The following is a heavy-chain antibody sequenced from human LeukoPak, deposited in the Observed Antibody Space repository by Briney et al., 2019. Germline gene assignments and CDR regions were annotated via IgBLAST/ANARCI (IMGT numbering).Heavy chain of an antibody. CDR2: ISSGSTYM. D-gene: IGHD2-2*01. CDR1: GFTFTSYG. CDR3: AREPGPDAPPVDY. Sequence: GGSLRLSCAASGFTFTSYGMSWVRQAPGKGLEWVSSISSGSTYMYYADSVKGRFTISRDNAKNSVYLQMDSLRVEDTAVYYCAREPGPDAPPVDYWGQGTLVTVSS. V-gene: IGHV3-21*01. J-gene: IGHJ4*02.